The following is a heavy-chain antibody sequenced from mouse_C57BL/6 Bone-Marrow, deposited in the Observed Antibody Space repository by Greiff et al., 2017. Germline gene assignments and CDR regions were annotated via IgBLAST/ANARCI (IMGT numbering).Heavy chain of an antibody. CDR2: INPNNGGT. J-gene: IGHJ1*03. CDR1: GYTFTDYN. CDR3: ARGNGYYNWYFDV. Sequence: VQLKQSGPELVKPGASVKMSCKASGYTFTDYNMHWVKQSHGKSLEWIGYINPNNGGTSYNQKFKGKATLTVNKSSSTAYMELRSLTSEDSAVYYCARGNGYYNWYFDVWGTGTTVTVSS. D-gene: IGHD2-3*01. V-gene: IGHV1-22*01.